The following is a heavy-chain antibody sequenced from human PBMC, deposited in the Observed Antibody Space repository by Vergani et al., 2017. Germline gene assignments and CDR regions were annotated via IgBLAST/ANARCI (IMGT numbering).Heavy chain of an antibody. J-gene: IGHJ6*03. D-gene: IGHD6-6*01. CDR1: GFIFSKYW. CDR2: IANDGTTT. CDR3: VKDSGEQLGRYYYYYYMDV. V-gene: IGHV3-74*01. Sequence: EVQLVESGGDLVQPGGSLRLSCAASGFIFSKYWMHWFRQAPGKGLVWVSRIANDGTTTTYADSVKGRFTISRDNSKNTLYLQMNSLRVEDTAVYYCVKDSGEQLGRYYYYYYMDVWGKGTTVTVSS.